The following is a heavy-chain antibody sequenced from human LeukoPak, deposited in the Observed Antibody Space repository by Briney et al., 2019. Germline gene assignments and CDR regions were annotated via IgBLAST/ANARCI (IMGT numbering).Heavy chain of an antibody. V-gene: IGHV5-51*01. CDR2: IYPGDSDT. D-gene: IGHD1-26*01. J-gene: IGHJ3*02. Sequence: KVSCKASGYTFTSYWIGWVRQMPGKGLEWMGIIYPGDSDTRYSPSFQGQVTISADKSISTAYLQWSSLKASDTAMYYCARQSIGGSYWGGAFDIWGQGTMVTVSS. CDR1: GYTFTSYW. CDR3: ARQSIGGSYWGGAFDI.